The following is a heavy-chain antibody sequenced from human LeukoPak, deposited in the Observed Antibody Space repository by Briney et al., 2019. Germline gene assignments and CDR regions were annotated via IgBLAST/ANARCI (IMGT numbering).Heavy chain of an antibody. CDR1: GGSMSNYY. CDR2: IYYSGST. CDR3: AREKTGFLRAFDI. D-gene: IGHD7-27*01. V-gene: IGHV4-59*01. Sequence: SETLPLTCSVSGGSMSNYYWSWIRQPPGKRLEWIAYIYYSGSTNYNPSLKSRVTISVDTSKNQFSLKLSSVTAADTAVYYCAREKTGFLRAFDIWGQGTMVTVSS. J-gene: IGHJ3*02.